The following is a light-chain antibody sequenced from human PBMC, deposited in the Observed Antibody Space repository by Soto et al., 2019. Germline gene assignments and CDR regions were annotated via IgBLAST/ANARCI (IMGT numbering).Light chain of an antibody. CDR3: QQYNNWPPGVT. V-gene: IGKV3-15*01. CDR1: QSVGSY. Sequence: DIVLTQSPATLTLSPGESATLSCRASQSVGSYLAWYQQKPGQAPRLLIYGASTRATGIPARFSGSGSGTEFTLTISSLQSEDFAVYYCQQYNNWPPGVTFGQGTRLEIK. CDR2: GAS. J-gene: IGKJ5*01.